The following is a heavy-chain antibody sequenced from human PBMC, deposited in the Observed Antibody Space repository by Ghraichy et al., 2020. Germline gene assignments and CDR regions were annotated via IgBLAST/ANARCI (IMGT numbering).Heavy chain of an antibody. CDR3: AKDSQRSGGWFYFDY. CDR2: ISNRGDNT. CDR1: GFTFTSFD. J-gene: IGHJ4*02. D-gene: IGHD6-19*01. V-gene: IGHV3-23*01. Sequence: GGSLRLSCAASGFTFTSFDMNWVRQAPGKGLEWVSGISNRGDNTYYADSVKGRFTISRDNSKNTLYLQMNRLRGEDTAIYYCAKDSQRSGGWFYFDYWGQEIFITVSS.